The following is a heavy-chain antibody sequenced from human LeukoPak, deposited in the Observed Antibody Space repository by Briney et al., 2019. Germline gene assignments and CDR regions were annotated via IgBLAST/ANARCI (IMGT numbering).Heavy chain of an antibody. D-gene: IGHD1-26*01. CDR1: GYTFTGYY. CDR3: ARDRDSGSYYDFDY. Sequence: ASVKVSCKASGYTFTGYYMHWVRQAPGQGLEWVGWINPNSGGTNYAQKFQGRFTMTRDTSISTAYMELSRLRSDDTAVYYCARDRDSGSYYDFDYWGQGTLVTVSS. J-gene: IGHJ4*02. V-gene: IGHV1-2*02. CDR2: INPNSGGT.